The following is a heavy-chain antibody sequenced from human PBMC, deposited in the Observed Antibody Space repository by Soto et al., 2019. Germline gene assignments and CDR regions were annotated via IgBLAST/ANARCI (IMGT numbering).Heavy chain of an antibody. CDR3: ESRHYGSHQGFDY. Sequence: QVQLVESGGGVVQPGRSLRLSCAASGFTFSSYAMHWVRQAPGKGLEWVAVISYDGSNKYYADSVKGRFTISRDNSKNTLYLQMNSLRAEDTAVYYCESRHYGSHQGFDYWGQGTLVTVS. CDR1: GFTFSSYA. D-gene: IGHD3-10*01. J-gene: IGHJ4*02. CDR2: ISYDGSNK. V-gene: IGHV3-30-3*01.